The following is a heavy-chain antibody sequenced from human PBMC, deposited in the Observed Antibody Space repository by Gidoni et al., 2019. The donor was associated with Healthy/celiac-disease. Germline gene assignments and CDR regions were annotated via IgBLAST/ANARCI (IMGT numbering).Heavy chain of an antibody. CDR1: GFTFSDYY. V-gene: IGHV3-11*06. J-gene: IGHJ4*02. CDR3: ARDRFAMVRGVDYFDY. D-gene: IGHD3-10*01. Sequence: QVQLVESGGGLVKPGGSLRLSCAASGFTFSDYYMSWIRQAPGKGLEWVSYISSSSSYTNYADSVKGRFTISRDNAKNSLYLQMNSLRAEDTAVYYCARDRFAMVRGVDYFDYWGQGTLVTVSS. CDR2: ISSSSSYT.